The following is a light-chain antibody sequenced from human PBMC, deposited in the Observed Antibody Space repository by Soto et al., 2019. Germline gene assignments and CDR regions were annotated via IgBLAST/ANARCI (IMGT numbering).Light chain of an antibody. CDR3: QAWDSGTAV. CDR1: KLGDKY. J-gene: IGLJ2*01. Sequence: SYELTQPPSVSLSPGQTASITCSGDKLGDKYACWYQQKPGQSPVLVIYQDNKRPSGIPERFSGSNSGTTATLTISGTQTMDEADYYCQAWDSGTAVFGGGTKLTVL. CDR2: QDN. V-gene: IGLV3-1*01.